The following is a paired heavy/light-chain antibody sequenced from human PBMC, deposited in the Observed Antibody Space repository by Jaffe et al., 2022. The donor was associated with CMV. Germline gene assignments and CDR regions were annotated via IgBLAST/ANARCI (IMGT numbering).Light chain of an antibody. J-gene: IGKJ4*01. CDR1: QSVGNNY. V-gene: IGKV3-20*01. CDR2: GAS. CDR3: QQYGTSPLT. Sequence: IVLTQSPGTLSLSPGERATLSCRASQSVGNNYLAWYQQKPGQAPRLLIYGASSRATGIPDRFSGSGSGADFTLTITRLEPEDSAVYYCQQYGTSPLTFGGGTKVEI.
Heavy chain of an antibody. D-gene: IGHD3-9*01. V-gene: IGHV1-18*04. CDR2: ISPHNGNS. CDR3: ARGPQTHYDVLTASYYYYMDV. Sequence: QVQLVQSGAEVKKPGASVKVSCKASGYIFISYAIVWVRQVRGQGLEWLGRISPHNGNSKYAQRVQGRLTMTTDTSTSTAYMTLRSLRSDDSAIYYCARGPQTHYDVLTASYYYYMDVWGEGTTVTVSS. CDR1: GYIFISYA. J-gene: IGHJ6*03.